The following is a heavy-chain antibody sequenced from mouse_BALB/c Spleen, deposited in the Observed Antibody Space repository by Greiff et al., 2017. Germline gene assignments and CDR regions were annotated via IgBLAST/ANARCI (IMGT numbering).Heavy chain of an antibody. D-gene: IGHD1-1*02. Sequence: EVKVEESGGGLVQPGGSMKLSCVASGFTFSSYWMSWVRQSPEKGLEWVAEIRLKSDNYATHYAESVKGKFTISRDDSKSRLYLQMNSLRAEDTGIYYCTLDYAYWGQGTSVTVSS. V-gene: IGHV6-6*02. CDR1: GFTFSSYW. CDR3: TLDYAY. J-gene: IGHJ4*01. CDR2: IRLKSDNYAT.